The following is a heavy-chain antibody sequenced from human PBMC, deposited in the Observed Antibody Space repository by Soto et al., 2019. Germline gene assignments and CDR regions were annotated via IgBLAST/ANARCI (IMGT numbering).Heavy chain of an antibody. D-gene: IGHD6-6*01. CDR1: GGSFSGYY. CDR2: INHSGST. V-gene: IGHV4-34*01. CDR3: ARGPAARPYYFDY. J-gene: IGHJ4*02. Sequence: QVQLQQWGAGLLKPSETLSLTCAVHGGSFSGYYWSWIRQPPGKGLEWIGEINHSGSTNYNPSLKSRVTISVDTSKNQFSLKLSSVTAADTAVYYCARGPAARPYYFDYWGQGTLVTVSS.